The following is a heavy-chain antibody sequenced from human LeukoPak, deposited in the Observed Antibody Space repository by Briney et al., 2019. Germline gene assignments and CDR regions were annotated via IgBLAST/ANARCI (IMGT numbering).Heavy chain of an antibody. CDR3: ATPRVPFDI. V-gene: IGHV5-51*01. CDR1: GCTFSNYW. J-gene: IGHJ3*02. Sequence: GESLKSSCKASGCTFSNYWIGWVRQMPGKGLEWMGIIYPDDSDTRYSPAFQGQVTISADKSIRSAYLQWRSLKASDTAIYYCATPRVPFDIWGQATMVTVSS. CDR2: IYPDDSDT.